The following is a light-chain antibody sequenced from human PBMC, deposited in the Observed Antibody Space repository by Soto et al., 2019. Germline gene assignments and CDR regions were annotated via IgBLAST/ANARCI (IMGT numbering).Light chain of an antibody. V-gene: IGKV1-9*01. CDR2: AGS. CDR3: QQLSRYPLT. Sequence: IQLTQSPSSLSASVGDRVTFTCQVCEGISNSLAWYQQKPGKAPKLLIYAGSTLQSGVPSRFSGSRSGTDFTLTISSLQPEDLATYYCQQLSRYPLTFGGGTKVEIK. CDR1: EGISNS. J-gene: IGKJ4*01.